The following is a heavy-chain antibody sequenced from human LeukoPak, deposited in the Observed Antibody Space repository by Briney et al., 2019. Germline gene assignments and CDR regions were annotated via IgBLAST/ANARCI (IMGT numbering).Heavy chain of an antibody. V-gene: IGHV4-39*07. J-gene: IGHJ3*02. D-gene: IGHD1-26*01. CDR3: ARVGALAAFDI. Sequence: SETLSLTCTVSGGSISSSSYYWGWIRQPPGKGLEWIGSIYYSGSTYYNPSLKSRVTISVDTSKNQFSLKLSSVTAADTAVYYCARVGALAAFDIWGQGTMVTVSS. CDR2: IYYSGST. CDR1: GGSISSSSYY.